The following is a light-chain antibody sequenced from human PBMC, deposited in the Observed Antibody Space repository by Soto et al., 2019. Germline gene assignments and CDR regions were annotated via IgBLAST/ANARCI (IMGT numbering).Light chain of an antibody. CDR2: GGF. Sequence: IVLTQSPGTLSVSPGERVILSCRASQTLRNKLAWYQQKPGQAPRLLIYGGFTRATGIPARFSGSGSGTDVTLTNNSLQSEDFAIYYCQKHNAWPLTFGPGTKLDLK. J-gene: IGKJ3*01. V-gene: IGKV3-15*01. CDR1: QTLRNK. CDR3: QKHNAWPLT.